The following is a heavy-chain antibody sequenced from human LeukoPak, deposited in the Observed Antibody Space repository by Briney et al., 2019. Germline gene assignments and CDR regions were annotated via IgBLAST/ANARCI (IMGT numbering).Heavy chain of an antibody. Sequence: QTGGSLRLSCAASGFTFSSYAMSWVRQAPGKGLEWVSAISGSGGSTYYADSVKGRFTISRDNSKNTLYLQMNSLRAEDTAVYYCAKVESSIVVVITHRSPTDYWGQGTLVTVSS. CDR1: GFTFSSYA. CDR3: AKVESSIVVVITHRSPTDY. V-gene: IGHV3-23*01. J-gene: IGHJ4*02. D-gene: IGHD3-22*01. CDR2: ISGSGGST.